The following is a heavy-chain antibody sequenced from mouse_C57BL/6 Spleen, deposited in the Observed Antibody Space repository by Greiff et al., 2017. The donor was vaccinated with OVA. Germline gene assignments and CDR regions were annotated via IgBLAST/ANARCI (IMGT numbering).Heavy chain of an antibody. Sequence: VQLQESGAELVRPGTSVKMSCKASGYTFTNYWIGWAKQRPGHGLEWIGDIYPGGGYTNYNEKFKGKATLTADKSSSTAYMQFSSLTSEDSAIYYCARREDGGYFDYWGQGTTLTVSS. CDR2: IYPGGGYT. CDR3: ARREDGGYFDY. V-gene: IGHV1-63*01. CDR1: GYTFTNYW. J-gene: IGHJ2*01.